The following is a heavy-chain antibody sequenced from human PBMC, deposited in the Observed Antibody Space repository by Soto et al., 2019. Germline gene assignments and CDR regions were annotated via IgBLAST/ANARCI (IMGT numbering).Heavy chain of an antibody. J-gene: IGHJ6*02. Sequence: EVQLVESGGGLVKPGGSLRLSCAASGFTFSSYSMNWVRQAPGKGLEWVSSISSSSSYTYYADSVKGRFTISRDNAKNSLYLQMNSLRAEDTAVYYCARAMAPGGMDVWGQGTTVTVSS. CDR1: GFTFSSYS. D-gene: IGHD3-10*01. CDR3: ARAMAPGGMDV. CDR2: ISSSSSYT. V-gene: IGHV3-21*01.